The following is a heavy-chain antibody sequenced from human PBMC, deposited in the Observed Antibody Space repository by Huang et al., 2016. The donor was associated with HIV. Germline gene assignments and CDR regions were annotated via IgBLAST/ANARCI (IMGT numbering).Heavy chain of an antibody. V-gene: IGHV3-49*03. J-gene: IGHJ4*02. CDR1: GFTFGDYN. CDR3: TRGRTRGAYFNY. CDR2: IRSKTDGGAA. D-gene: IGHD1-7*01. Sequence: DVQLVESGGTLVQPGRSLRLSCATSGFTFGDYNMAWLRQAQGKGLEWVGLIRSKTDGGAAEYAASVKGRFIISRDDSENIVYLQLSSLQSEDTGLYYCTRGRTRGAYFNYWGQGTLVTVSS.